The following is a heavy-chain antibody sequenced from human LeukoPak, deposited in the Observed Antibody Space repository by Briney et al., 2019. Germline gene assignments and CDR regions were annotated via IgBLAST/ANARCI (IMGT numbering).Heavy chain of an antibody. CDR1: GFTFSSYG. V-gene: IGHV3-30*03. CDR3: ARSLGGAFDI. CDR2: ISYDGSNK. D-gene: IGHD3-3*01. J-gene: IGHJ3*02. Sequence: GGSLRLSCAASGFTFSSYGMHWVRQAPCKGLEWVAVISYDGSNKYYADSVKGRFTISRDNSKNTLYLQMNSLRAEDTAVYYCARSLGGAFDIWGQGTMVTVSS.